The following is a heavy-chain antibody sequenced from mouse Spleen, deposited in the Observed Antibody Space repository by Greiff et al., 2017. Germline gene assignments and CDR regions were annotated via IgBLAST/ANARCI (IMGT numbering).Heavy chain of an antibody. CDR1: GYTFTSYW. D-gene: IGHD3-1*01. J-gene: IGHJ2*01. Sequence: QVQLQQSGAELARPGASVKLSCKASGYTFTSYWMQWVKQRPGQGLEWIGAIYPGDGDTRYTQKFKGKATLTTDKSSSTAYMQLSRLTSEDSAVYFCARSGGYYFDYWGQGTTLTVSS. CDR3: ARSGGYYFDY. V-gene: IGHV1-87*01. CDR2: IYPGDGDT.